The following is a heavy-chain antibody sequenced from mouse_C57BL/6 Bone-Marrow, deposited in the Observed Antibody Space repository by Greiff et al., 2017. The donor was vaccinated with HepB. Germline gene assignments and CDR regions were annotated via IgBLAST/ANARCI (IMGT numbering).Heavy chain of an antibody. CDR2: IRNKANGYTT. CDR3: ARSGLDYFDY. V-gene: IGHV7-3*01. Sequence: EVMLVESGGGLVQPGGSLSLSCAASGFTFTDYYMSWVRQPPGKALEWLGFIRNKANGYTTEYSASVKGRFTISRDNSQSILYLQMNALRAEDSATYYCARSGLDYFDYWGQVTTLTVSS. CDR1: GFTFTDYY. J-gene: IGHJ2*01.